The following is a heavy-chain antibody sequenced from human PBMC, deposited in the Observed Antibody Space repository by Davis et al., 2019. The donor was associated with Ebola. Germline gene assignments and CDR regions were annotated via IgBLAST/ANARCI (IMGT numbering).Heavy chain of an antibody. D-gene: IGHD6-25*01. CDR1: GGTFSSYA. CDR2: IIPLFGTA. J-gene: IGHJ6*02. CDR3: ARDHTPHSSDKNYYYGMDV. Sequence: SVKVSCKASGGTFSSYAISWVRQAPGQGLEWMGGIIPLFGTANYAQKFQDRVTITADESTSTAYMELSSLRSEDTAVYYCARDHTPHSSDKNYYYGMDVWGQGTTVTVSS. V-gene: IGHV1-69*13.